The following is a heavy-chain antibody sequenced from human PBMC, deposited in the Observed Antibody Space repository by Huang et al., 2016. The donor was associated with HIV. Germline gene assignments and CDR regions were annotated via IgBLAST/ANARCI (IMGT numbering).Heavy chain of an antibody. Sequence: QVQLVQSGAEVKKPGSSVKVSCKASGGSFRNFAIGWVRQAPGQGLEWRGGIIPTLGKANDAQKFQGRVTIIADESTSTAYMELSSLRSEDTAVYYCATVDYYDTSGPQRGYFDNWGQGTLVTVSS. CDR1: GGSFRNFA. D-gene: IGHD3-22*01. V-gene: IGHV1-69*01. CDR2: IIPTLGKA. J-gene: IGHJ4*02. CDR3: ATVDYYDTSGPQRGYFDN.